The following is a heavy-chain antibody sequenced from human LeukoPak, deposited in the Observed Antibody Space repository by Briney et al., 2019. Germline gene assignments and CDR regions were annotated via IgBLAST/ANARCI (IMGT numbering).Heavy chain of an antibody. Sequence: PGGSLRLSCAASGFTFSSYAVSWVRQAPGKGLEWVSAISGSGGSTYYADSVKGRFTISRVNSKNTLYLQMNSLRAVDTAVYYCEYSSGYYFDYWGQGTLVTVSS. CDR2: ISGSGGST. CDR3: EYSSGYYFDY. D-gene: IGHD3-22*01. J-gene: IGHJ4*02. V-gene: IGHV3-23*01. CDR1: GFTFSSYA.